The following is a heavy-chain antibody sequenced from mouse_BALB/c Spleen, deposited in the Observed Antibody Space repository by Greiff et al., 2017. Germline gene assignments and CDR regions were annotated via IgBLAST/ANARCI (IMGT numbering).Heavy chain of an antibody. CDR1: GFNIKDYY. CDR2: IDPENGNT. V-gene: IGHV14-1*02. Sequence: DVKLQESGAELVRPGALVKLSCKASGFNIKDYYMHWVKQRPEQGLEWIGWIDPENGNTIYDPKFQGKASITADTSSNTAYLQLSSLTSEDTAVYYCARSGLDYDVDYWGQGTTLTVSS. J-gene: IGHJ2*01. CDR3: ARSGLDYDVDY. D-gene: IGHD2-4*01.